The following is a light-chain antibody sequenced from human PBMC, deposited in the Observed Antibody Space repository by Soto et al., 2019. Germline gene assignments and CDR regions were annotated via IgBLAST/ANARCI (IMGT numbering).Light chain of an antibody. Sequence: IVLTQSPATPSLSPGERATLSCRASQSVSSYLAWYQQKPGQAPRLLIYDASNRATGIPARFSGSGSGTDFTLTISSLEPEDFAVYYCQQRSNWLWTFGQGTKVDIK. CDR1: QSVSSY. CDR3: QQRSNWLWT. CDR2: DAS. V-gene: IGKV3-11*01. J-gene: IGKJ1*01.